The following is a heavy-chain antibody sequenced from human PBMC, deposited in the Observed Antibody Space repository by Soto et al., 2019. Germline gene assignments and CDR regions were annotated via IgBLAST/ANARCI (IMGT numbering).Heavy chain of an antibody. CDR3: AKALRAGYSSGWFQDYFDY. V-gene: IGHV3-23*01. Sequence: PVGSLRLSCAASGFTFSSYAMSWVRQAPGKGLEWVSAISGSGGSTYYADSVKGRFTISRDNSKNTLYLQMNSLRAEDTAVYYCAKALRAGYSSGWFQDYFDYWGQGTLVTSPQ. D-gene: IGHD6-19*01. CDR1: GFTFSSYA. J-gene: IGHJ4*02. CDR2: ISGSGGST.